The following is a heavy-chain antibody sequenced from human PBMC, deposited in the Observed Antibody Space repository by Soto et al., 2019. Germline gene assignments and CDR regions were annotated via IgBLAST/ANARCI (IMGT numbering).Heavy chain of an antibody. CDR2: INPATGAA. Sequence: QLHLVQSGAVVKKPGASVTASCSASGYPVTAYYMHWVRQAPGRGLEWMGGINPATGAAKYTQTFRGRVTLTRDPSARTAFMELSGLTSEDTAVFYGASGGGVGVAGSAAFEMWGQGTLVTVSS. CDR1: GYPVTAYY. CDR3: ASGGGVGVAGSAAFEM. D-gene: IGHD3-3*01. V-gene: IGHV1-2*02. J-gene: IGHJ3*02.